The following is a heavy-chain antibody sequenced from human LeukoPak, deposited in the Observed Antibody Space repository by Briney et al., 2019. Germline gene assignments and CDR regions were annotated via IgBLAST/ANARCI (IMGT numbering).Heavy chain of an antibody. Sequence: SETLSLTCTVSGGSISSGGYYWSWIRQHPGTGLEWIGYIYYSGSTYYNPSLKSRVTISVDTSKNQFSLKLSSVTAADTAVYYCAREDYVDTAMVFDYWGQGTLVTVSS. V-gene: IGHV4-31*03. CDR3: AREDYVDTAMVFDY. J-gene: IGHJ4*02. CDR2: IYYSGST. CDR1: GGSISSGGYY. D-gene: IGHD5-18*01.